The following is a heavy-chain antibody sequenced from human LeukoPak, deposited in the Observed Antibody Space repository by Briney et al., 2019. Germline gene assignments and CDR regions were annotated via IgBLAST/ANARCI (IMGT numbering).Heavy chain of an antibody. D-gene: IGHD6-13*01. J-gene: IGHJ4*02. Sequence: PGGSLRLSCAASGFTFSSYSMNWIRQAPGKGLEWVSSISSSSSYIYYADSVKGRFTISRDNAKNSLYLQMNSLRAEDTAVYYCARSIMQQLAPFDYWGQGTLVTVSS. CDR3: ARSIMQQLAPFDY. CDR1: GFTFSSYS. CDR2: ISSSSSYI. V-gene: IGHV3-21*01.